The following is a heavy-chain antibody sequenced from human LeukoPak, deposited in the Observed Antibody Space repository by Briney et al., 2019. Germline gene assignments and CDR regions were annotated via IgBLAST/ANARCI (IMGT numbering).Heavy chain of an antibody. Sequence: PSETLSLTCTVSGGSISSYYWSWIRQPPGKGLEWIGSIYDSGSTYYNPSLKSRVTISVDTSKNQFSLKLNSVTATDTAVYYCARHYGPWGQGTLVTVSS. D-gene: IGHD3-10*01. V-gene: IGHV4-39*01. J-gene: IGHJ4*02. CDR1: GGSISSYY. CDR2: IYDSGST. CDR3: ARHYGP.